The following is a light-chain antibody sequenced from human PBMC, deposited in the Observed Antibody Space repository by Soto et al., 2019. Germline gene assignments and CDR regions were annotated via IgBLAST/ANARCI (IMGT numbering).Light chain of an antibody. Sequence: QSVLTQPPSASGSPGQSVTISCTGTSSDVGGYDYVSWYQQHPGKAPKLMIYEVTIRPSGVSDRFSGSKSGNTASLTVSGPQAEDEADYYCSSYAGSSNVFGTGTKVTVL. J-gene: IGLJ1*01. CDR3: SSYAGSSNV. V-gene: IGLV2-8*01. CDR1: SSDVGGYDY. CDR2: EVT.